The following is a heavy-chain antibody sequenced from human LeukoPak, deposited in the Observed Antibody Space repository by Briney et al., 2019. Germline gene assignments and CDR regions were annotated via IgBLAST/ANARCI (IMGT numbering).Heavy chain of an antibody. J-gene: IGHJ4*02. D-gene: IGHD3-10*01. CDR1: GGSIGTYF. CDR3: ARGAVRGGTNFDY. CDR2: IYYTGST. Sequence: SETLSLTCTVSGGSIGTYFWSWTRQPPGKGLEWVGYIYYTGSTSYNPSLKSRVTISVDTSRNQISLMLNSVTPEDTAVYYCARGAVRGGTNFDYWGQGTLVTVSS. V-gene: IGHV4-59*12.